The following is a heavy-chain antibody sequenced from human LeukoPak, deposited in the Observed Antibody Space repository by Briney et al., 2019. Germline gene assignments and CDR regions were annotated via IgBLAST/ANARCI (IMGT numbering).Heavy chain of an antibody. J-gene: IGHJ6*02. V-gene: IGHV3-7*02. CDR2: IKDDVSEK. CDR3: ARRGITISGVLVYHYSGLDV. Sequence: GGSLRLSCAGSGFTFSSHWMNWVRQAPGKGLEWVASIKDDVSEKHFLDSVNGRFAISRDNAKNSLYLQMSSLRAEDTAVYYCARRGITISGVLVYHYSGLDVWGQGTTVTVSS. CDR1: GFTFSSHW. D-gene: IGHD3-3*01.